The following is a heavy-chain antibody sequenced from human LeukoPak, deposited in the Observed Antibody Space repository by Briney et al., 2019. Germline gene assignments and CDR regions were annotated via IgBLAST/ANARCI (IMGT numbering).Heavy chain of an antibody. V-gene: IGHV1-46*01. CDR3: ATDLLVGGSYENY. Sequence: ASVKVSCKASGYTSTRYYMHWVRQAPGQGLEWMGIINPSGGSTSYAQKFQGRITMTEDTSTDTAYMELSSLRSEDTAVYYCATDLLVGGSYENYWGQGTLVTVSS. CDR1: GYTSTRYY. J-gene: IGHJ4*02. CDR2: INPSGGST. D-gene: IGHD1-26*01.